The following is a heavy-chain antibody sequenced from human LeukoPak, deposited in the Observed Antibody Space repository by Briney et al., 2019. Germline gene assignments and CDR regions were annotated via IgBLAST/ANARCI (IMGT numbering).Heavy chain of an antibody. J-gene: IGHJ3*02. CDR2: ICAYNGNT. V-gene: IGHV1-18*01. Sequence: AAVKVSCKASGYTFTSYGISWVRQAPGQGLDWMGWICAYNGNTNYAQKPQGRITISTDTYTSTAYMELRSLRSDDTAVYYCARELNYQAAYGSGSHRAFDIWGQGTMVTVSS. CDR1: GYTFTSYG. D-gene: IGHD3-10*01. CDR3: ARELNYQAAYGSGSHRAFDI.